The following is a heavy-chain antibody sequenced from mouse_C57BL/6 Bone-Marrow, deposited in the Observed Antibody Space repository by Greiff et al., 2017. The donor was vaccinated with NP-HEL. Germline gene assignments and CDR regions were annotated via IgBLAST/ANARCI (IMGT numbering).Heavy chain of an antibody. CDR1: GYTFTSYL. CDR3: AREYYGSSSVDN. D-gene: IGHD1-1*01. Sequence: QVQLQQSGAELVKPGASVKLSCKASGYTFTSYLMHWVQQRPGRGLAWIGRIDPNSGGTKYNEKFKSKATLTEDKPSSTAYMQLNSLTSEDAEVYDGAREYYGSSSVDNGGQGTTLTVSS. V-gene: IGHV1-72*01. J-gene: IGHJ2*01. CDR2: IDPNSGGT.